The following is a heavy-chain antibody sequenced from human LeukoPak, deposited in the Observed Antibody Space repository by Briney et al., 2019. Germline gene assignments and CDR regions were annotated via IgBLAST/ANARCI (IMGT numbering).Heavy chain of an antibody. CDR3: ARESDLSYYDRTDY. CDR2: IYTSGST. D-gene: IGHD3-22*01. J-gene: IGHJ4*02. V-gene: IGHV4-61*02. CDR1: GGSISRGNYY. Sequence: SQTLSLTCTVSGGSISRGNYYWSWIRQPAGKGLEWIGRIYTSGSTNYNPTLRSRVAISADTSKNQLSLKLSSAPAADTAVYYGARESDLSYYDRTDYWGQGTLVTVSS.